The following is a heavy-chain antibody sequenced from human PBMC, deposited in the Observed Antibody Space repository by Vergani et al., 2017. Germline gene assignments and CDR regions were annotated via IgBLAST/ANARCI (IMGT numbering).Heavy chain of an antibody. CDR1: GYTFIGYY. D-gene: IGHD3-10*01. CDR3: ARDAGGFYRGGSFDY. Sequence: QVQLVQSGAEVKKPGASVKVSCKASGYTFIGYYMHWVRQAPGQGLEWMGWINPKSGGTNYAQKFQGRVTITADESTSTAYMELSSLRSEDTAVYYCARDAGGFYRGGSFDYWGQGTLVTVSS. CDR2: INPKSGGT. J-gene: IGHJ4*02. V-gene: IGHV1-2*02.